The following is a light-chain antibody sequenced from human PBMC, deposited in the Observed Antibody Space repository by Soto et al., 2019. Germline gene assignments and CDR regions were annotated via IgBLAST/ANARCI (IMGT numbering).Light chain of an antibody. CDR1: QSVDSSY. V-gene: IGKV3-20*01. CDR2: GAS. J-gene: IGKJ2*01. CDR3: QQYGTSPQT. Sequence: EIVLTQSPDTLSLTPGERATLSCGASQSVDSSYVAWYQQKPGQAPRLLIHGASSRATAIPDRFSGSGSGTDFTLTISRLEPEDFAMYYCQQYGTSPQTFGQGTKVDIK.